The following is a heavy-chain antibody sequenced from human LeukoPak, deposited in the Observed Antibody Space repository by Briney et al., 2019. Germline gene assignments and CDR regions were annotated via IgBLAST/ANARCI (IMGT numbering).Heavy chain of an antibody. CDR3: ARVLGSGSYRSPSRAYNWFDP. D-gene: IGHD3-10*01. CDR1: GFPLSSYA. J-gene: IGHJ5*02. V-gene: IGHV4-39*07. CDR2: IYYSESGRT. Sequence: GSLRLSCAASGFPLSSYAMSWVRQPPGKGLEWIGSIYYSESGRTYYNPSLKSRVTISVDTSKNQFSLKLSSVTAADTAVYYCARVLGSGSYRSPSRAYNWFDPWGQGTLVTVSS.